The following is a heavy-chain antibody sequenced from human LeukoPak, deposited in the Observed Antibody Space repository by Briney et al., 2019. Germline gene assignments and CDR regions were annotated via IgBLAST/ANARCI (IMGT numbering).Heavy chain of an antibody. CDR1: GGSISSGGYY. D-gene: IGHD6-13*01. J-gene: IGHJ4*02. CDR2: IYHSGST. V-gene: IGHV4-30-2*01. CDR3: ARHFYLVGWSSSWYWDYFDY. Sequence: SQTLSLTCTVSGGSISSGGYYWSWIRQPPGKGLEWIGCIYHSGSTYYNPSLKSRVTISVDRSKNQFSLKLSSVTAADTAVYYCARHFYLVGWSSSWYWDYFDYWGQGTLVTVSS.